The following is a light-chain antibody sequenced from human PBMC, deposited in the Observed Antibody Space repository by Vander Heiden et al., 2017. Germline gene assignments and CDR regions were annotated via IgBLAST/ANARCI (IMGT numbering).Light chain of an antibody. V-gene: IGKV3-11*01. CDR3: QQIGT. CDR1: ETISPY. Sequence: EVVLTQSPGALSLSPGETAALSCRANETISPYLAWDQYKPGQAPRLLIYEASIRATGIKDRFSGSESGTDFTLTSSGMEPDDFERYDGQQIGTFGHGTIVDFK. J-gene: IGKJ3*01. CDR2: EAS.